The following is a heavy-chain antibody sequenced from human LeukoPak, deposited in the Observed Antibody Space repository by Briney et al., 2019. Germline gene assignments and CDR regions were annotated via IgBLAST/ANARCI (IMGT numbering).Heavy chain of an antibody. CDR1: GGSFSGYY. CDR2: INHSGST. Sequence: SETLSLTCAVYGGSFSGYYWSWIRQPPGKGLEWIGEINHSGSTNYNPSLKSRVTISVDTSKYQFSLKLSSVTAADTAVYYCARGSRFGTFDYWGQGTLVTVSS. J-gene: IGHJ4*02. V-gene: IGHV4-34*01. CDR3: ARGSRFGTFDY. D-gene: IGHD3-3*01.